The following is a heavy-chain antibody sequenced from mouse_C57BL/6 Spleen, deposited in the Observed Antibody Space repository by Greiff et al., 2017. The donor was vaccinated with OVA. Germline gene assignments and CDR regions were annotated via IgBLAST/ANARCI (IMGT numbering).Heavy chain of an antibody. D-gene: IGHD3-3*01. Sequence: VQVVESGAELMKPGASVKLSCKATGYTFTGYWLEWVKQRPGHGLEWIGEMLPGSGSTNYNEKFKGKATFTVDTSFNTTYMQLNNLTTEDSAIYDCARGDCVGYAMDYWGQGTSVTVSS. J-gene: IGHJ4*01. CDR2: MLPGSGST. CDR3: ARGDCVGYAMDY. CDR1: GYTFTGYW. V-gene: IGHV1-9*01.